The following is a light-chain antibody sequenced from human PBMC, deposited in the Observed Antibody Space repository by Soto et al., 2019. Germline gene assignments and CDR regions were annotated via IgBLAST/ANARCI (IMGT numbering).Light chain of an antibody. Sequence: EVVLTQSPATLSLSPGERATLSCRASQSVGTQLGWSQQKPGQAPRLLIYDAYNRATDIPARFSGSGSGTDFTLTIRSLEPEDFAVYYCHQRSDWPFTFGPGTKLDMK. V-gene: IGKV3-11*01. CDR2: DAY. J-gene: IGKJ3*01. CDR3: HQRSDWPFT. CDR1: QSVGTQ.